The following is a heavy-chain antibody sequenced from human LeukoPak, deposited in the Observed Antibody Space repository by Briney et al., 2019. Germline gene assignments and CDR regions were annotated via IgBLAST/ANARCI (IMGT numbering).Heavy chain of an antibody. CDR1: GGSISSYY. V-gene: IGHV4-4*07. CDR2: IYTSGST. CDR3: ASHGSSSAEDAFDI. D-gene: IGHD6-13*01. J-gene: IGHJ3*02. Sequence: PSETLSLTCTVSGGSISSYYWSWIRQPAGKGPEWIGRIYTSGSTNYNPSLKSRVTMSVDTSKNQFSLKLSSVTAADTAVYYCASHGSSSAEDAFDIWGQGTMVTVSS.